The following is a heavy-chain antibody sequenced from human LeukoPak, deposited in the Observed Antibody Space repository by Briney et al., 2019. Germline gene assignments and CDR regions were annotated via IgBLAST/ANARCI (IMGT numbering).Heavy chain of an antibody. CDR2: TYYSSKWYK. CDR1: GDSVSSDSAA. CDR3: ARLPGYSSSWYGRADY. V-gene: IGHV6-1*01. J-gene: IGHJ4*02. D-gene: IGHD6-13*01. Sequence: SQTLSLTCAISGDSVSSDSAAWNWIRQSPSRGLEWLGRTYYSSKWYKDYAVSVKSRITLNPDTSKNQFSLLLNSVTPDDTAVYYCARLPGYSSSWYGRADYWGQGTLVTVSS.